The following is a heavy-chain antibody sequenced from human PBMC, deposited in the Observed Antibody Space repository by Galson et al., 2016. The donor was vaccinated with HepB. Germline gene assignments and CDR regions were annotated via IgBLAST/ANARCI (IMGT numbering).Heavy chain of an antibody. CDR3: ATVAGFRYLDY. D-gene: IGHD2/OR15-2a*01. J-gene: IGHJ4*02. V-gene: IGHV3-23*01. CDR2: ISGTGSGS. CDR1: GFAFSTYG. Sequence: SLRLSCAASGFAFSTYGMSWVRQAPGKGLEWVSVISGTGSGSDYADSVKGRFTIARDNSRTTVYLQMNSLRAEDTALYYCATVAGFRYLDYWGQGSLVTGSS.